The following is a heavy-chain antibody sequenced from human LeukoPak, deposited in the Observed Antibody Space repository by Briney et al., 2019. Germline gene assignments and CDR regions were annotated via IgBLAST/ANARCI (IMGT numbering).Heavy chain of an antibody. V-gene: IGHV4-59*11. CDR1: GGSISGHY. CDR3: ARFGIDYDMDV. Sequence: SETLSLTCSVSGGSISGHYWTWIRQPPGKGLEWIGQIHYTGKPDYNPSLKSRITISVDTSKNQVSLQASSVTAADSAIYYCARFGIDYDMDVWGHGTTVTVFS. CDR2: IHYTGKP. D-gene: IGHD3-16*01. J-gene: IGHJ6*02.